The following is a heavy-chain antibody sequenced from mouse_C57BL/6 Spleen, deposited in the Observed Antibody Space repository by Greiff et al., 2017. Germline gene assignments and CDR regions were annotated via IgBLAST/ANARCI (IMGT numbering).Heavy chain of an antibody. CDR1: GFTFTDYY. D-gene: IGHD1-1*01. CDR3: ARLDYGSFCAMDY. Sequence: EVQVVESGGGLVQPGGSLSLSCAASGFTFTDYYMSWVRQPPGKALEWLGFIRNKANGHTTQYSSYVKGRFTISSDKSQSILYLQMNAMRAEESDTYYCARLDYGSFCAMDYWGQGTSVTVSS. J-gene: IGHJ4*01. V-gene: IGHV7-3*01. CDR2: IRNKANGHTT.